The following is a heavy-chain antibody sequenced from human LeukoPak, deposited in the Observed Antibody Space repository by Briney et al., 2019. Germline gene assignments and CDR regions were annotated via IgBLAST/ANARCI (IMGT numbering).Heavy chain of an antibody. J-gene: IGHJ6*02. CDR2: ISGSGGST. V-gene: IGHV3-23*01. Sequence: PGGSLRLSCAASGFTFSSYAMSWVRQAPGKGLEWVSAISGSGGSTYYADSVKGRFTISRDNSKNTLYLQMNSLRAEDTAVYYCAKSDYGDYDVFFELIVWGQGTTVTVSS. D-gene: IGHD4-17*01. CDR3: AKSDYGDYDVFFELIV. CDR1: GFTFSSYA.